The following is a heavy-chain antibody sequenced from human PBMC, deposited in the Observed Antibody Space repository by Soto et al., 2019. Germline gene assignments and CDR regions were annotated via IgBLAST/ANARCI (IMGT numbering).Heavy chain of an antibody. J-gene: IGHJ1*01. Sequence: LLVESGGGVVQPGRSLRLSCAASGFSLDSYAMHWVRQAPGKGYEWVAVISDDGKNIYYAESVKGRFTISKDDSYNMLYLQLNSLTPEDTATYDCARDYGALPADRFQFWGQDTLVTVSS. CDR2: ISDDGKNI. V-gene: IGHV3-30*03. CDR1: GFSLDSYA. D-gene: IGHD3-10*01. CDR3: ARDYGALPADRFQF.